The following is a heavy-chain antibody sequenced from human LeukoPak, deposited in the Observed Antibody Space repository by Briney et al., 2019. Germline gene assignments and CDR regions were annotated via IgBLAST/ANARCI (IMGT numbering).Heavy chain of an antibody. D-gene: IGHD5-24*01. J-gene: IGHJ4*02. CDR3: ARCRDGHNFDY. Sequence: KPSETLSLTCTVSGGSISSGDYYWRWIRQPPGKGLEWIGYIYYSGSTYYNPSLKSRVTISVDTSKNQFSLKLSSVTAADTAVYYCARCRDGHNFDYWGQGTLVTVSS. CDR2: IYYSGST. CDR1: GGSISSGDYY. V-gene: IGHV4-30-4*01.